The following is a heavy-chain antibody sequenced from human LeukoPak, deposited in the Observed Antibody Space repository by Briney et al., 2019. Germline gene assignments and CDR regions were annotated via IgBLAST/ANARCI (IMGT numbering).Heavy chain of an antibody. CDR3: ARDGWFGDYNWFDP. CDR1: GFAFSSYS. V-gene: IGHV3-48*01. CDR2: ISSASNTI. J-gene: IGHJ5*02. Sequence: GSLRLSCAASGFAFSSYSMNWVRQAPGKGLEWVSYISSASNTIYYADSVKGRFTISRDDAKNSLYLQMNSLRAEDTAMYYCARDGWFGDYNWFDPWGQGTLVTVSS. D-gene: IGHD3-10*01.